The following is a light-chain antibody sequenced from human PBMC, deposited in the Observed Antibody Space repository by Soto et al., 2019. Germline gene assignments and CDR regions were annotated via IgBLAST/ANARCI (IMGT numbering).Light chain of an antibody. Sequence: QLVLTQPPSVSGAPGQRVTISCTGSSSNIGAGYDVHWYQHLPGTAPKLLIYANSNRPSGVPDRFSGSMSGTSASLAITGLQAEDEADYYCQSYDSSLSGYVFGTGTKLTVL. CDR1: SSNIGAGYD. J-gene: IGLJ1*01. V-gene: IGLV1-40*01. CDR2: ANS. CDR3: QSYDSSLSGYV.